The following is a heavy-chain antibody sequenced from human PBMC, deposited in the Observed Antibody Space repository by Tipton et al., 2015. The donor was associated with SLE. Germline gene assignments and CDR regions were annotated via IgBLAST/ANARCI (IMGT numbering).Heavy chain of an antibody. D-gene: IGHD1-1*01. Sequence: TLSLTCTVSGGAISSGGYYWGWIREPAGEGLGWVGRIFTSGKTVYNPPLKILVTISMDLSNNHFSVNLTSLTASDTAVYYCAKTLAGATPGRYQSYWYFDLWGRGLRVIVSS. CDR1: GGAISSGGYY. CDR3: AKTLAGATPGRYQSYWYFDL. J-gene: IGHJ2*01. V-gene: IGHV4-61*02. CDR2: IFTSGKT.